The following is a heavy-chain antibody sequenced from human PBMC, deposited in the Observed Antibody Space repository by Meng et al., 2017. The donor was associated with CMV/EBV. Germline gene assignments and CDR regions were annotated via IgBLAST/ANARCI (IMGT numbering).Heavy chain of an antibody. D-gene: IGHD2-2*02. CDR1: GYTFTSYG. CDR3: ARSGYCSSTSCYTAYGMDV. V-gene: IGHV5-51*01. J-gene: IGHJ6*02. CDR2: IYPGDSDT. Sequence: KVSCKASGYTFTSYGISWVRQMPGKGLEWMGIIYPGDSDTRYSPSFQGQVTISADKSISTAYLQWSSLKASDTAMYYCARSGYCSSTSCYTAYGMDVWGQGTTVTVSS.